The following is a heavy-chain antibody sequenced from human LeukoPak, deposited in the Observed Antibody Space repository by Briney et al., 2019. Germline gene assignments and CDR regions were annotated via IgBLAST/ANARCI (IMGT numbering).Heavy chain of an antibody. Sequence: PSETLSLTCTVSGGSISSYYWSWIRQPPGKGLEWIGDIYYSGSTNYNPSLKSRVTISVDTSKNQFSLKLSSVTAADTAVYYCARALLYYYDSSGYDRWGQGTLVTVSS. J-gene: IGHJ4*02. D-gene: IGHD3-22*01. CDR2: IYYSGST. V-gene: IGHV4-59*01. CDR1: GGSISSYY. CDR3: ARALLYYYDSSGYDR.